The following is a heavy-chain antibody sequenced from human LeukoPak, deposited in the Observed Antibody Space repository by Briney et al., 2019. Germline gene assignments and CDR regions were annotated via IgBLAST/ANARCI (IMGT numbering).Heavy chain of an antibody. D-gene: IGHD6-13*01. CDR1: GYTFTSYD. Sequence: GASLKVSCKASGYTFTSYDINWVRQATGQGLEWMGWMNPNSGNTGYAQKFQGRVTINRHTSISTPNIQRSSQRSDYTAIYYCARGVAAGYDYWRQGTLVSVSS. J-gene: IGHJ4*02. CDR2: MNPNSGNT. V-gene: IGHV1-8*01. CDR3: ARGVAAGYDY.